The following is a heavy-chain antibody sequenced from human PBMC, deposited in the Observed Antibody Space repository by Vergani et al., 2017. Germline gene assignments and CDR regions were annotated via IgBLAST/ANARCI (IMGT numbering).Heavy chain of an antibody. CDR1: GGSISSGSYY. CDR2: IYTSGST. CDR3: ARGYCSSTSCYPPRY. Sequence: QVQLQESGPGLVKPSQTLSLTCTVSGGSISSGSYYWSWIRQPAGKGLEWIGRIYTSGSTNYNPSLKSRVTISVDTSKNQFSLKLGSVTAADTAVYYCARGYCSSTSCYPPRYWGQGTLVTVSS. D-gene: IGHD2-2*01. J-gene: IGHJ4*02. V-gene: IGHV4-61*02.